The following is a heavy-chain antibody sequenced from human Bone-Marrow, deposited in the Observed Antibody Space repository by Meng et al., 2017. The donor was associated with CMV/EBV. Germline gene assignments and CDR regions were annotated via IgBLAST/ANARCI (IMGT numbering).Heavy chain of an antibody. V-gene: IGHV3-7*01. CDR1: GFTFSGYW. CDR2: INKDGSEQ. D-gene: IGHD2-21*01. CDR3: ARDVGCGAV. Sequence: GGSLRLSCAASGFTFSGYWMSWVRQAPGKGLEWVGNINKDGSEQYYVESVKGRFIISRDNAKNSVYLQMNSLRAEDTAVYFCARDVGCGAVWGQGTAVTCSS. J-gene: IGHJ6*01.